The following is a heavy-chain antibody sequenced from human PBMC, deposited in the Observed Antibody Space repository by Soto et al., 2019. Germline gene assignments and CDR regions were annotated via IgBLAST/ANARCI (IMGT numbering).Heavy chain of an antibody. V-gene: IGHV4-31*03. J-gene: IGHJ6*03. Sequence: QVQLQESGPGLVKSSQTLSLTCTVSGGSISSGVYYCSWIRQHPGKGLEWIGHIYYSGSTYYNPSLKSRVTISVDTSKNQFSLKLNSVTAADTAVYYCARGGCSGGSCYPYYYYYMDVWGEGTTVTVSS. CDR2: IYYSGST. CDR1: GGSISSGVYY. D-gene: IGHD2-15*01. CDR3: ARGGCSGGSCYPYYYYYMDV.